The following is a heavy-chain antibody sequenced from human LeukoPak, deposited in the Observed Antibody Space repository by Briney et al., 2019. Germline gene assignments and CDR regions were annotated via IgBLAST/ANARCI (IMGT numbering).Heavy chain of an antibody. V-gene: IGHV1-69*05. CDR1: GGTFSSYA. Sequence: GASVTVSCTASGGTFSSYAISWVRQAPGQGLEWMGGIIPIFGTANYAQKFQGRVTITTDESTSTAYMELSSLRSEDTAVYYCASPSESTDAFYIWGQGTMGTVSS. CDR3: ASPSESTDAFYI. J-gene: IGHJ3*02. CDR2: IIPIFGTA.